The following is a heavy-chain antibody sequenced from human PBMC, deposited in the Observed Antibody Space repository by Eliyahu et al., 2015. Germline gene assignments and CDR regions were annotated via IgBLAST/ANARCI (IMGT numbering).Heavy chain of an antibody. CDR1: GFXFGXXA. Sequence: EVQLVESGGGLVQPGRSLRLXCTASGFXFGXXAMSWVRQAPGKGLEWVGFIRSKAYGGTTEYAASVKGRFTISRDDSKSIAYLQMNSLKTEDTAVYYCTRVGGVIMQLGFDPWGQGTLVTVSS. CDR2: IRSKAYGGTT. J-gene: IGHJ5*02. V-gene: IGHV3-49*04. D-gene: IGHD3-10*01. CDR3: TRVGGVIMQLGFDP.